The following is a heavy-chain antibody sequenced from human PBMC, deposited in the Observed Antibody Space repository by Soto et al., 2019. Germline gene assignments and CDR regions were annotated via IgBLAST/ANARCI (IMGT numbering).Heavy chain of an antibody. CDR2: IYYSGST. J-gene: IGHJ6*03. V-gene: IGHV4-59*01. CDR3: ARVDTVTTNYYYYMDV. Sequence: SETLSLTCTVSGGSISSYYWSWIRQPPGKGLEWIGYIYYSGSTNYNPSLKSRVTISVDTSKNQFSLKLSSVTAADTAVYYCARVDTVTTNYYYYMDVWGKGTKVTVSS. CDR1: GGSISSYY. D-gene: IGHD4-17*01.